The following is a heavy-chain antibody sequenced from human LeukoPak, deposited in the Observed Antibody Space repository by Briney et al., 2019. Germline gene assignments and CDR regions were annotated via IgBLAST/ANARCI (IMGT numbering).Heavy chain of an antibody. D-gene: IGHD2-15*01. CDR1: GSSISSSSYY. V-gene: IGHV4-39*01. CDR2: IYYSGST. Sequence: SETLSLTCTVSGSSISSSSYYWGWIRQPPGKGLEWIGSIYYSGSTYYNPSLKSRVTISVDTSKNQFSLKLSSVTAADTAVYYCAIPLISPDNWFDPWGQGTLVTVS. J-gene: IGHJ5*02. CDR3: AIPLISPDNWFDP.